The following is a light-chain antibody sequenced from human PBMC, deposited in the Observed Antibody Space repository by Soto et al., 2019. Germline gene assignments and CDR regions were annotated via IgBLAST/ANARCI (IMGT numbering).Light chain of an antibody. Sequence: QSALTQPASVSGSPGQSITISCTGTSSDVGSYKYVSWYQQHPGKAPKLMIYDVSNRPSGVSNRFSGSKSGNTASLTISGLRAEDEADYYCNSYTTSSTLVFGTGTKVTVL. V-gene: IGLV2-14*03. CDR1: SSDVGSYKY. CDR2: DVS. CDR3: NSYTTSSTLV. J-gene: IGLJ1*01.